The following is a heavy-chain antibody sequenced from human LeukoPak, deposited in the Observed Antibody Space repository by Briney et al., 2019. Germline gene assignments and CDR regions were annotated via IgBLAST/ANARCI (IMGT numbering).Heavy chain of an antibody. CDR2: ISGSDGRT. V-gene: IGHV3-23*01. Sequence: PGGSLRLSCAASGFTFSTYAMSWVRQAPGKGLEWVSTISGSDGRTYYMDSVKGRFTISRDNPKNTLYLQMNSLRDDDTALYYCVKDKGSVFADFWGQGTLVTVSS. J-gene: IGHJ4*02. CDR1: GFTFSTYA. D-gene: IGHD1-14*01. CDR3: VKDKGSVFADF.